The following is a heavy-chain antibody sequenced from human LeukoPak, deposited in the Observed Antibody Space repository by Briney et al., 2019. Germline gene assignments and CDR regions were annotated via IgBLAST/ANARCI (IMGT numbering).Heavy chain of an antibody. V-gene: IGHV4-59*01. CDR2: ISYSGNT. Sequence: PSETLSPTCTVSGGSISSYHWSWIRQPPGKGLEWIGYISYSGNTNYNPSLKSRVTISVDTSKNRFSLKLNSLTAADTAVYYCARDSYYSKVDVWGQGTTVTVSS. J-gene: IGHJ6*02. CDR1: GGSISSYH. CDR3: ARDSYYSKVDV. D-gene: IGHD2-15*01.